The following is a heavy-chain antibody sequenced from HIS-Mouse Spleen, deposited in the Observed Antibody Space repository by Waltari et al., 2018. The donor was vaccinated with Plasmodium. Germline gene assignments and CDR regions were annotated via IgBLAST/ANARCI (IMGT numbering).Heavy chain of an antibody. J-gene: IGHJ2*01. V-gene: IGHV3-21*01. D-gene: IGHD3-9*01. CDR2: ISSSSSYI. CDR3: AREDILTAYYNDYWYFDL. CDR1: GFIFSGYR. Sequence: EVQLVESGGGLVKHGGSLRLSCAASGFIFSGYRMTWVRQAPGKGLEWVSSISSSSSYIYYADSVKGRFTISRDNAKNSLYLQMNSLRAEDTAVYYCAREDILTAYYNDYWYFDLWGRGTLVTVSS.